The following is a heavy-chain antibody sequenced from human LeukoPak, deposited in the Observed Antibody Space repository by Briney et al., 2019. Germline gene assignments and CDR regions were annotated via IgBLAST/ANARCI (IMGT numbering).Heavy chain of an antibody. CDR3: ARAGSPIFGVVLIFWFDP. D-gene: IGHD3-3*01. J-gene: IGHJ5*02. CDR2: INPNTGGT. CDR1: GYTFTGYY. V-gene: IGHV1-2*02. Sequence: GASVKVSCKASGYTFTGYYMHWVRQAPGQGLEWMGWINPNTGGTNYAQKFQGRVTMTRDTSVSTAYMELSSLRSDDTAVYYCARAGSPIFGVVLIFWFDPWGQGTLVTVSS.